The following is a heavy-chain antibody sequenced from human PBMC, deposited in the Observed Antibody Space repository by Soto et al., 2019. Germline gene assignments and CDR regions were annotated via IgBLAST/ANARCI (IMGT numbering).Heavy chain of an antibody. D-gene: IGHD4-17*01. V-gene: IGHV4-59*01. CDR3: ARVHDYGGFDY. J-gene: IGHJ4*02. CDR2: IYYSGST. CDR1: GGSISSYY. Sequence: PSETLSLTCTVSGGSISSYYWSWIRQPPGKGLEWIGYIYYSGSTNYNPSLKSRVTISVDTSKNQFSLKLSSVTAADTAVYYCARVHDYGGFDYWGQGTLVTVSS.